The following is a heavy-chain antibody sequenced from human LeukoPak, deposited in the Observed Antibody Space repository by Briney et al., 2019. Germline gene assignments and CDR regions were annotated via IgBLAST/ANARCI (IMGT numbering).Heavy chain of an antibody. V-gene: IGHV4-39*07. CDR2: IYHSGTT. D-gene: IGHD1-26*01. CDR3: ARAHHCHSGTCYPPGEAFDI. CDR1: GGSISSSSYY. J-gene: IGHJ3*02. Sequence: PSETLSLTCTVSGGSISSSSYYWGWIRQPPGKGLEWIGSIYHSGTTYYNPSLKSRVTILVDTSKNQFSLKVGSVTAADTAVYYCARAHHCHSGTCYPPGEAFDIWGQGTMVTVSS.